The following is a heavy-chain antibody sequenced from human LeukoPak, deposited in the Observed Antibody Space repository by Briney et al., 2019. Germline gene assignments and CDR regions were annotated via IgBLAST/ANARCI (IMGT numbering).Heavy chain of an antibody. J-gene: IGHJ4*02. V-gene: IGHV1-69*13. CDR3: ARDPRGYNYPYGVFEY. CDR1: GGTFSSYA. CDR2: IIPVFGTA. Sequence: GASVKVSCKASGGTFSSYAISWVRQAPGQGLEWMGGIIPVFGTANYAQKFQGRVTITADESTSTAHMELSSLRSEDTAVYYCARDPRGYNYPYGVFEYWGQGTLVTVSS. D-gene: IGHD5-18*01.